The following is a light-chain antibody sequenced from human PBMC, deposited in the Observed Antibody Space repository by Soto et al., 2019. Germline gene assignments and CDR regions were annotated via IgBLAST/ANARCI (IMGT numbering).Light chain of an antibody. CDR2: GTS. CDR1: QSVSSN. CDR3: QQYNKWPPWT. J-gene: IGKJ1*01. Sequence: EIVRTQSPDTLSVSPGERATLSCRASQSVSSNLAWYQQKPGQAPRLLIYGTSTTAPGIPARFSGSGSGTEFTLTISSLQSEDSAVYYCQQYNKWPPWTFGQGTKVEIK. V-gene: IGKV3-15*01.